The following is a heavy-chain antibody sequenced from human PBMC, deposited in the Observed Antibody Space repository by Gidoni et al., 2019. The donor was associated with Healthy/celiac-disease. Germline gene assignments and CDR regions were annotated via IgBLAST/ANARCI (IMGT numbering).Heavy chain of an antibody. V-gene: IGHV3-66*01. CDR1: GFTVSSNY. CDR2: IYSGGST. D-gene: IGHD6-19*01. J-gene: IGHJ4*02. Sequence: EVQLVESGGGLVQPGGSLSLSCAASGFTVSSNYMSWVRQAPGRGLEWVSVIYSGGSTYYADSVKGRFTISRDNSKNTLYLQMNSLRAEDTAVYYCARVGRGYSSGWYNYWGQGTLVTVSS. CDR3: ARVGRGYSSGWYNY.